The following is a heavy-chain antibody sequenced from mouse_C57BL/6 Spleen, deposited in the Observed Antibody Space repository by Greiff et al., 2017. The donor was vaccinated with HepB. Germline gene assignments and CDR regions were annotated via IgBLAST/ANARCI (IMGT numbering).Heavy chain of an antibody. CDR1: GYAFTNYL. CDR3: ARWSEGIDYYAMDY. V-gene: IGHV1-54*01. Sequence: VQLQQSGAELVRPGTSVKVSCKASGYAFTNYLIEWVKQRPGQGLEWIGVINPGSGGTNYNEKFKGKATLTADKSSSTAYMQLSSLTSEDSAVYFCARWSEGIDYYAMDYWGQGTSVTVSS. CDR2: INPGSGGT. J-gene: IGHJ4*01.